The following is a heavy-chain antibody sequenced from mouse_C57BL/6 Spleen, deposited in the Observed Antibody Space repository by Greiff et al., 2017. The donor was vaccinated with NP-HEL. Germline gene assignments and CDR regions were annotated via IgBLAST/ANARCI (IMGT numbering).Heavy chain of an antibody. CDR3: ARRDDYDGAWFAY. CDR1: GFTFSSYA. V-gene: IGHV5-4*03. J-gene: IGHJ3*01. CDR2: ISDGGSYT. Sequence: DVKLVESGGGLVKPGGSLKLSCAASGFTFSSYAMSWVRQTPEKRLEWVATISDGGSYTYYPDNVKGRFTISRDNAKNNLYLQMSRLKSEDTAMYYCARRDDYDGAWFAYWGQGTLVTVSA. D-gene: IGHD2-4*01.